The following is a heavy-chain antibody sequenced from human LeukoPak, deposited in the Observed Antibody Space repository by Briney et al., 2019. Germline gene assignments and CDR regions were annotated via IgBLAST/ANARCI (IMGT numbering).Heavy chain of an antibody. Sequence: SETLSLTCTVSGGSISSGSYYWSWIRQPAGKGLEWIGRIYTSGSTKYNPSLKSRVTISIDTSKNQFSLKLSSVTAADTAVYYCARDVNGHDAFDIWGQGTMVTVSS. CDR3: ARDVNGHDAFDI. V-gene: IGHV4-61*02. D-gene: IGHD1-1*01. CDR1: GGSISSGSYY. J-gene: IGHJ3*02. CDR2: IYTSGST.